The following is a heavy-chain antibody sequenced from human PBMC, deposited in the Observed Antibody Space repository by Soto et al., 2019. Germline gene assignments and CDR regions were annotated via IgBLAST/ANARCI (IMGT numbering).Heavy chain of an antibody. J-gene: IGHJ6*02. CDR2: IYYSGST. CDR3: ARDPYGMDV. Sequence: QVQLQESGPGLVKPSETLSLTCTVSGGSISSYYWSWIRQPPGKGLEWIVYIYYSGSTNYTPSLKSRVTISVGTSKNQFSLKLSSVTAAYTAVYYCARDPYGMDVWGQWTTVTVSS. CDR1: GGSISSYY. V-gene: IGHV4-59*01.